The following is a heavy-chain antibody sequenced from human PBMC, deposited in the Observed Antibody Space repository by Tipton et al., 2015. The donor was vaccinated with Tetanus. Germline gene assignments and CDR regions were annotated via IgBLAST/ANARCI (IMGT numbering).Heavy chain of an antibody. V-gene: IGHV4-34*01. J-gene: IGHJ5*02. CDR1: GFTFSDYG. D-gene: IGHD6-19*01. CDR3: ASLPKHWLAPRGAP. CDR2: INHRGGT. Sequence: LRLSCAASGFTFSDYGMSWVRQAPGKGLEWIGEINHRGGTMYNPSLKSRVTISGDTSKNQFSLNLTSVTAADTAVYYCASLPKHWLAPRGAPWGQGTLVTVSS.